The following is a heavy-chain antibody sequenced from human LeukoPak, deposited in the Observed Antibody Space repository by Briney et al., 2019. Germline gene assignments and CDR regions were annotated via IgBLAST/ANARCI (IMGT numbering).Heavy chain of an antibody. V-gene: IGHV4-30-4*08. CDR2: IYYSGST. CDR3: ARDLVARDAFDI. D-gene: IGHD5-12*01. CDR1: GGSISSGDYY. Sequence: SETLSLTCTVSGGSISSGDYYWSWIRQPPGKGLEWIGYIYYSGSTYYNPSLKSRVSISVDTSKNQFSLKLSSVTAADTAVYYCARDLVARDAFDIWGQGTMVTVSS. J-gene: IGHJ3*02.